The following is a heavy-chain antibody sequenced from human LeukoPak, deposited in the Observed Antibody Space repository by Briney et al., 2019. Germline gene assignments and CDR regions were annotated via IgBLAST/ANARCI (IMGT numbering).Heavy chain of an antibody. CDR3: AKDRYSYALGYYFDY. V-gene: IGHV3-30*18. CDR2: ISYDGSNK. D-gene: IGHD5-18*01. J-gene: IGHJ4*02. Sequence: GGSLRLSCAASGFTFGSYGMHWVRQAPGKGLEWVAVISYDGSNKYYADSVKGRFTISRDNSKNTLYLQMNSLRAEDTAVYYCAKDRYSYALGYYFDYWGQGTLVTVSS. CDR1: GFTFGSYG.